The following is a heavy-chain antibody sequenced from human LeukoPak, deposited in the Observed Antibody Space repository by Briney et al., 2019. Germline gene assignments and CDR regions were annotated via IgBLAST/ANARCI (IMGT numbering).Heavy chain of an antibody. CDR1: GFTFSSYG. V-gene: IGHV3-30*02. CDR2: IRYDGSNK. CDR3: AKGIETYCGGDCPFDY. J-gene: IGHJ4*02. Sequence: GGSLRLSCAASGFTFSSYGMYWVRQAPGKGLEWVAFIRYDGSNKYYADSVKGRFTISRDNSKNTLYLQMNSLRAEDTAVYYCAKGIETYCGGDCPFDYWGQGTLVTVSS. D-gene: IGHD2-21*02.